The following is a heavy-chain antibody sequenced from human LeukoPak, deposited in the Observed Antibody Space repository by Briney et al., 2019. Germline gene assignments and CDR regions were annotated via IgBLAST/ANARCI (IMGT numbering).Heavy chain of an antibody. J-gene: IGHJ4*02. Sequence: SETLSLTCTVSGDSISSSSYYWGWIRQPPGKGLEWIGSTYYNGNTYYNASLKSRVTISVATSKNQFSLKLNSVTAADTAVYYCARQRTDYYDSSGPRRDYWGQGTLVTVSS. CDR3: ARQRTDYYDSSGPRRDY. CDR2: TYYNGNT. CDR1: GDSISSSSYY. D-gene: IGHD3-22*01. V-gene: IGHV4-39*01.